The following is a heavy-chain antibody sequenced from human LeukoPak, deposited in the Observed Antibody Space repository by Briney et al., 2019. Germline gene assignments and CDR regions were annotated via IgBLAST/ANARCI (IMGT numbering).Heavy chain of an antibody. CDR1: GDSISISNYY. D-gene: IGHD4-17*01. Sequence: SETLSLTCTVSGDSISISNYYWGWIRQPPGKGLEWIGSIFYSGSTYYNPSLKSRVTISVDRSKNQFSLKLSSVTAADTAVYYCARRVSTVLSLYYFDYWGQGTLVTVSS. CDR3: ARRVSTVLSLYYFDY. CDR2: IFYSGST. V-gene: IGHV4-39*01. J-gene: IGHJ4*02.